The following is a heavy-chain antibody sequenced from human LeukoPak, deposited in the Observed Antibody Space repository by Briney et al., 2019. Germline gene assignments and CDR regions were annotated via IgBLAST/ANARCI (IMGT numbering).Heavy chain of an antibody. V-gene: IGHV3-30*02. CDR1: GFTFSSYG. CDR2: IRYDGSNK. CDR3: AKRGQLPLYYYFDY. D-gene: IGHD2-2*01. Sequence: GGSLRLSCAASGFTFSSYGMHWVRQAPGKGLEWVAFIRYDGSNKYYADSVKGRFTISRDNSKNTLYLQMNSLRAEDTAVYYCAKRGQLPLYYYFDYWGQGTLVTVSS. J-gene: IGHJ4*02.